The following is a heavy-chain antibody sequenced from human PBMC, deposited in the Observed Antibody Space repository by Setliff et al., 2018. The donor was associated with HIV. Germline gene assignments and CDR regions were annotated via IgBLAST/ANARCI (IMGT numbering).Heavy chain of an antibody. J-gene: IGHJ4*02. CDR2: INHSGST. V-gene: IGHV4-39*07. CDR1: GGSISHNSYY. CDR3: ARVGYYDSSFDY. Sequence: PSETLSLTCTVSGGSISHNSYYWGWIRQPPGKGLEWIGKINHSGSTNYNPSLKSRVTISVDTSRNQFSLKLNSVTAADTAVYYCARVGYYDSSFDYWGQGTLVTVSS. D-gene: IGHD3-22*01.